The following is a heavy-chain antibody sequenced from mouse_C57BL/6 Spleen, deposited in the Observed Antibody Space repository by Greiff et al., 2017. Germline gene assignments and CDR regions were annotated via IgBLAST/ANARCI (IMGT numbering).Heavy chain of an antibody. CDR1: GYAFSSSW. J-gene: IGHJ2*01. CDR2: IYPGDGDT. Sequence: QVQLQQSGPELVKPGASVKISCKASGYAFSSSWMNWVKQRPGKGLEWIGRIYPGDGDTNYNGKFKGKATLTADKSSSTAYRQLSSLTSEDSAVYFWARSEIYYGSSYSFDYWGQGTTLTVSS. CDR3: ARSEIYYGSSYSFDY. D-gene: IGHD1-1*01. V-gene: IGHV1-82*01.